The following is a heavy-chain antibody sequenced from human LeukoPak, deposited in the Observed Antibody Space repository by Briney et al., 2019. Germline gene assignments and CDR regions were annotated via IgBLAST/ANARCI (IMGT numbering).Heavy chain of an antibody. Sequence: PSETLSLTCTVSGGSISSSSYYWGWIRQPPGKGLEWIGSSYYSGSPYYNPSLKSRTTISVDTSKKQFSLKLSFVTAADTAVYYCARHVGFITMVRGVINNNWFDPWGQGTLVTVSS. J-gene: IGHJ5*02. CDR2: SYYSGSP. V-gene: IGHV4-39*01. CDR3: ARHVGFITMVRGVINNNWFDP. CDR1: GGSISSSSYY. D-gene: IGHD3-10*01.